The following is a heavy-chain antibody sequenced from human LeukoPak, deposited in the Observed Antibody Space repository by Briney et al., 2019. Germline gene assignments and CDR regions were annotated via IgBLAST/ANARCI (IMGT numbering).Heavy chain of an antibody. Sequence: SETLSLTCTVSGYSITSGHYCGWIRQPAGKGLEGIGRIYTSGSTNYNPSLKSRVTMSVDTSKNQFSLKLSSVTAADTAVYYCARGGILTGYYPNFDYWGQGTLVTVSS. CDR2: IYTSGST. J-gene: IGHJ4*02. CDR1: GYSITSGHY. D-gene: IGHD3-9*01. CDR3: ARGGILTGYYPNFDY. V-gene: IGHV4-4*07.